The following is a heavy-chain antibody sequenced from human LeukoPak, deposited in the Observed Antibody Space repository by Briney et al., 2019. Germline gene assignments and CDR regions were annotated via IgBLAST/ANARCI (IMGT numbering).Heavy chain of an antibody. CDR1: GYIFSNYD. CDR2: INGYNGNT. V-gene: IGHV1-18*01. D-gene: IGHD2-15*01. J-gene: IGHJ3*02. Sequence: ASVKVSCKSSGYIFSNYDINWVRQAPGQGLEWMGWINGYNGNTNYAQKFQGRVTMTTDTSTSTAYMEVRSLRSDDTAVYYCARGGFICSGGSCYSGVFDIWGQGTMVTVSS. CDR3: ARGGFICSGGSCYSGVFDI.